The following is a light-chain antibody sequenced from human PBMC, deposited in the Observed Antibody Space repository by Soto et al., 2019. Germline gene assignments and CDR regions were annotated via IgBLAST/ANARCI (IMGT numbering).Light chain of an antibody. CDR3: CSYVGSSTLV. V-gene: IGLV2-23*01. Sequence: QSALTQPASVSGSPGQSITISCTGTSSDVGSYNLVSWYRQHPGKPPKLMIYESSKRPSGLSNRFSGSKSGNTASLTISGLQAEDEADYYCCSYVGSSTLVFGGGTKLTVL. CDR1: SSDVGSYNL. CDR2: ESS. J-gene: IGLJ3*02.